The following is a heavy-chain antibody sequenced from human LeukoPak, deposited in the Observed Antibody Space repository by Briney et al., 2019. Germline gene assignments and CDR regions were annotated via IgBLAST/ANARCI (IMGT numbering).Heavy chain of an antibody. Sequence: GGSLRLSCAASGFTFSSYAMSWVRQAPGKGLEWVSAISGSGGSTYYADSVKGRFTISRDNSKNTLYLQMNSLRAEDTAVYYCAKERIVVVIEYYFDYWAREPWSPSPQ. V-gene: IGHV3-23*01. D-gene: IGHD3-22*01. CDR1: GFTFSSYA. J-gene: IGHJ4*02. CDR3: AKERIVVVIEYYFDY. CDR2: ISGSGGST.